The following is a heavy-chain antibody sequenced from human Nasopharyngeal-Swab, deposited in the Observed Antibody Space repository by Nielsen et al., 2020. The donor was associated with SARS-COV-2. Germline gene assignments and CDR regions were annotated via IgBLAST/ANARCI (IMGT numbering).Heavy chain of an antibody. Sequence: SETLSLTCSVSGASISNRTYYWGWIRQSPEKGLQWIGTDFYTGTYYNPSLQSRVTISVDTSKNQFSLKLTSVTAADTAVYYCVRDESGDYLGLPFDSWGPGTLVTVSS. CDR3: VRDESGDYLGLPFDS. V-gene: IGHV4-39*07. CDR2: DFYTGT. D-gene: IGHD4-17*01. CDR1: GASISNRTYY. J-gene: IGHJ4*02.